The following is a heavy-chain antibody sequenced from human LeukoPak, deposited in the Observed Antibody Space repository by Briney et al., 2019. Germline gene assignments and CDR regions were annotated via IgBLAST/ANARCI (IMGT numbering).Heavy chain of an antibody. V-gene: IGHV3-64*01. CDR3: ARGRYSSSWSSALFDY. D-gene: IGHD6-13*01. Sequence: GRSLRLSCAASGFTFSSYAMHWVRQAPGKGLEYVSAISSNGGSTYYANSVKGRFTISRDNSKNTLYLQMGSLRAEDMAVYYCARGRYSSSWSSALFDYWGQGTLVTVSS. CDR2: ISSNGGST. CDR1: GFTFSSYA. J-gene: IGHJ4*02.